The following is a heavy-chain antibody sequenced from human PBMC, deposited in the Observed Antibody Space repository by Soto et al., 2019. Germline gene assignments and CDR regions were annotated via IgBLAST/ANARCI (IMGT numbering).Heavy chain of an antibody. CDR1: GYTFTSYD. Sequence: VASVKVSCKASGYTFTSYDFNWVRQATGQGLEWTGWMNPNSGNTGYAQKFQGRVTMTRNTSISTAYMELSSLRSEDTAVYYCARGLFMSVTTTDHDAFDIWGQGTMVTVSS. D-gene: IGHD4-17*01. CDR3: ARGLFMSVTTTDHDAFDI. CDR2: MNPNSGNT. V-gene: IGHV1-8*01. J-gene: IGHJ3*02.